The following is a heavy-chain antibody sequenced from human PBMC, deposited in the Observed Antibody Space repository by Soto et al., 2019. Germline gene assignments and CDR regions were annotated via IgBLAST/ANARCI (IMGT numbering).Heavy chain of an antibody. CDR3: ARGGYPSGYDFLGPYYYYYYGMDV. D-gene: IGHD5-12*01. J-gene: IGHJ6*02. V-gene: IGHV1-8*01. CDR1: GYTFTSYD. CDR2: MNPNSGNT. Sequence: ASVKVSCKASGYTFTSYDINWVRQATGQGLEWMGWMNPNSGNTGYAQKFQGRVTMTRNTSISTAYMELSSLRSEDTAVYYCARGGYPSGYDFLGPYYYYYYGMDVWGQGTTVTVSS.